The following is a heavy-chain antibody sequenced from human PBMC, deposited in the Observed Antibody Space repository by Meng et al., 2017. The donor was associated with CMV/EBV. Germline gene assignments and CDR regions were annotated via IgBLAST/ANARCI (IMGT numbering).Heavy chain of an antibody. CDR1: GYTFTSYD. CDR3: ARRGYSSRNWFDP. J-gene: IGHJ5*02. V-gene: IGHV1-8*03. D-gene: IGHD6-19*01. CDR2: MNPNSGNT. Sequence: ASVKVSCKASGYTFTSYDINWVRQATGQGLEWMGWMNPNSGNTGYAQKFQGSVTITRNTSISTAYMELSSLRSEDTAVYYCARRGYSSRNWFDPWGQGTLVTVSS.